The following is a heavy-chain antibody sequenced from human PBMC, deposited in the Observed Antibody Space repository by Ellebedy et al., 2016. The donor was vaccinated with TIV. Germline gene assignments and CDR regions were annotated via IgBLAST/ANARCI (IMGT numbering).Heavy chain of an antibody. CDR3: AKDPCSGGSCYSVVGSDY. V-gene: IGHV3-23*01. CDR1: GFTFSSYA. D-gene: IGHD2-15*01. Sequence: GESLKISCAASGFTFSSYAMSWVRQAPGKGLEWVSTISGSGGRKYYADSVKGRFTISRDNSKNTLYLQMNSLRAEDTAVYYCAKDPCSGGSCYSVVGSDYWGQGTLVTVSS. J-gene: IGHJ4*02. CDR2: ISGSGGRK.